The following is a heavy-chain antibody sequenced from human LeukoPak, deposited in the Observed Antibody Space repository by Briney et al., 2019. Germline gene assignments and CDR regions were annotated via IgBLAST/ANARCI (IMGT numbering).Heavy chain of an antibody. CDR3: ARRLALIGQQPNPLYYFDY. D-gene: IGHD6-13*01. CDR1: GGTFSSYA. Sequence: ASVKISCKASGGTFSSYAISWVRQAPGQGLEWMGGIIPIFGTANYAQKFQGRVTITADESTSTAYMELSSLRSEDTAVYYCARRLALIGQQPNPLYYFDYWGQGTLVTVSS. J-gene: IGHJ4*02. V-gene: IGHV1-69*13. CDR2: IIPIFGTA.